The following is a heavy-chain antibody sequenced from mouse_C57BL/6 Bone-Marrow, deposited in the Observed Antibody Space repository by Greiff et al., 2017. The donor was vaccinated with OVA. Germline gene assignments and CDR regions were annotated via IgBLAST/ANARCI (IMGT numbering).Heavy chain of an antibody. CDR1: CYTFTSYW. J-gene: IGHJ4*01. V-gene: IGHV1-7*01. CDR3: ARFPLAYCAVDY. Sequence: QVQLKQSGAELAKPGASVKLSCKASCYTFTSYWMHWVKQRPGQGLEWIGYIIPSSGYTKYNEKFKDMVTLTADQSSSTASMQLSSLTYADSAVYYCARFPLAYCAVDYWGQGTSVTVSS. CDR2: IIPSSGYT.